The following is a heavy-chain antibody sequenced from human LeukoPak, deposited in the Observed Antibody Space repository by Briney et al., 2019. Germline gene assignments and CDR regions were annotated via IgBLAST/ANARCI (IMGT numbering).Heavy chain of an antibody. CDR1: GYMFTSYW. Sequence: GESLKISCKGSGYMFTSYWIGWVRQMPGKGLEWMGNIYPGDSDTRYSPSFQGQVTTSADKSISTAYLQWSSLKASDTAMYYCTRYLSSGVEMATIIAYWGQGTPVTVSS. CDR2: IYPGDSDT. J-gene: IGHJ4*02. V-gene: IGHV5-51*03. CDR3: TRYLSSGVEMATIIAY. D-gene: IGHD5-24*01.